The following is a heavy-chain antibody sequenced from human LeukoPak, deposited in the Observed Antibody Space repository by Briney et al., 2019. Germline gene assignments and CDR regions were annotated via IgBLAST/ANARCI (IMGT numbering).Heavy chain of an antibody. D-gene: IGHD3-10*01. CDR1: GFTFSDYE. CDR2: ISSSGSIT. Sequence: GGSLRLSCAASGFTFSDYEMTWVRQAPGKGLEWISYISSSGSITSHADSVKGRFTIFRDNAKNSVYLQMNSLRAEDTAVYYCAKDLRSTLWLPYWGQGTLVTVSS. J-gene: IGHJ4*02. V-gene: IGHV3-48*03. CDR3: AKDLRSTLWLPY.